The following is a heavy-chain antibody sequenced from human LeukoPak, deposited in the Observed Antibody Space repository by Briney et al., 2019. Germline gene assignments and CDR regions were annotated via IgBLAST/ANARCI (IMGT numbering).Heavy chain of an antibody. V-gene: IGHV4-38-2*02. D-gene: IGHD6-19*01. J-gene: IGHJ4*02. CDR2: IYHSGST. CDR3: ARASSGWWGFDY. CDR1: GYSISSGYF. Sequence: PSETLSLTCTVSGYSISSGYFWGWIRQPPGKGLEWIGEIYHSGSTNYNPSLKSRVTISVDKSKNQFSLKLSSVTAADTAVYYCARASSGWWGFDYWGQGTLVTVSS.